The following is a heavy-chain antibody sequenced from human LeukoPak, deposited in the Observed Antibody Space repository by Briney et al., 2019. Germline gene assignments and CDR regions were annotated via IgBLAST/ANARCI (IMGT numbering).Heavy chain of an antibody. V-gene: IGHV4-59*08. D-gene: IGHD2-8*01. CDR3: ARGGLMVHAHDAFDI. CDR2: MFYSGST. Sequence: PSETLSLTCSVSGGAISSYYWRWVRQPPGKGLEWIGYMFYSGSTNSNPSLKSRLTISVDTSKNQFSLKLSSVTAADTAVYYCARGGLMVHAHDAFDIWGQGTMVTVSS. CDR1: GGAISSYY. J-gene: IGHJ3*02.